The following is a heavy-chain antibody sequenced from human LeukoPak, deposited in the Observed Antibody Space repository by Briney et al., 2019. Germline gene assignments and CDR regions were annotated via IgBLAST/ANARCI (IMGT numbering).Heavy chain of an antibody. V-gene: IGHV4-34*01. CDR3: AAGIAVAGLSSLVDY. Sequence: SETLSLTCAVYGGSFSGYYWSWIRQPPGKGLEWIGEINHSGSTNYNPSLKSRVTISVDTSKNQFSLKLSSVTAADTAVYYCAAGIAVAGLSSLVDYWGQGTLVTVSS. J-gene: IGHJ4*02. D-gene: IGHD6-19*01. CDR1: GGSFSGYY. CDR2: INHSGST.